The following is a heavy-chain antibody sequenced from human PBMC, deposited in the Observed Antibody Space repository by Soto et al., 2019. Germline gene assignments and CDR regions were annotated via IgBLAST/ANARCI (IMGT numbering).Heavy chain of an antibody. D-gene: IGHD3-3*01. CDR1: GDSITSRDFY. CDR2: ISHTGDT. J-gene: IGHJ5*02. V-gene: IGHV4-39*01. CDR3: ARQMLGQIPYLGWLSPVTS. Sequence: QLRLQESGPGLVKPSGTLSLTCTVSGDSITSRDFYWGWIRRPPGQGLEWIGTISHTGDTFYNPPLKSRLTLSLDASKNQFSLRLPSVTAAYAAVYFCARQMLGQIPYLGWLSPVTSWGQGTQVTVSS.